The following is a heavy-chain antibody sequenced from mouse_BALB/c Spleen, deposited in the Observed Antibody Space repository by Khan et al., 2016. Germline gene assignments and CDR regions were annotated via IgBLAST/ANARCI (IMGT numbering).Heavy chain of an antibody. CDR2: ISSGSSAI. CDR1: GFTFSFFG. J-gene: IGHJ2*01. CDR3: ARGDY. Sequence: EVELVESGGGLVQPGGSRKLSCAASGFTFSFFGMHWVRQAPEKGLEWVAYISSGSSAIYYADTVKGRFTISRDNPKNTLLLPMTSLRSEDTAMYYCARGDYCGQCTTLTVSS. V-gene: IGHV5-17*02.